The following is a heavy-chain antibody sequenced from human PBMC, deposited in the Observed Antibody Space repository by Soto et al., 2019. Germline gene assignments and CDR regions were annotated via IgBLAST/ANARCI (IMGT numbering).Heavy chain of an antibody. CDR3: ARGSGGHNYYYGMDV. D-gene: IGHD2-15*01. Sequence: PGESLKISCTASGFTFSTYWMSWVRQAPGMGLEWVANIGEDGSEKYYVDSVKGRFTISRDNAKNSLYLQMNSLRADDTAVYYCARGSGGHNYYYGMDVWGQVTKVTVSS. CDR1: GFTFSTYW. CDR2: IGEDGSEK. V-gene: IGHV3-7*03. J-gene: IGHJ6*02.